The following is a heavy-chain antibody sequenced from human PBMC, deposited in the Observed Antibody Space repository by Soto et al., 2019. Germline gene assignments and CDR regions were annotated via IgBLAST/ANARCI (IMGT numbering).Heavy chain of an antibody. J-gene: IGHJ4*02. CDR3: ARDSPPVDY. V-gene: IGHV1-69*04. Sequence: ASVKVSCKASGGTFSSYTISWVRQAPGQGLEWMGRIIPILGIANYAQKLQGRVTMTTDTSTSTAYMELRSLRSDDTAVYYCARDSPPVDYWGQGTPVTVS. CDR1: GGTFSSYT. CDR2: IIPILGIA.